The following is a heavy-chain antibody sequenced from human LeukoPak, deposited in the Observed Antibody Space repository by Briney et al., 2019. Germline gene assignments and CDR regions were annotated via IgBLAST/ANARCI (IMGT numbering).Heavy chain of an antibody. V-gene: IGHV4-59*01. CDR2: VYYSGGGT. Sequence: SETLSLTCTVSRGSITDNYWSWIRQPPGKGPEWIGYVYYSGGGTNYNPSLKSRVTISVDTSKNQFSLKLSSVTAADTAVYYCARGGGVTTLTNWFDPWGQGTLVTVSS. CDR3: ARGGGVTTLTNWFDP. D-gene: IGHD4-17*01. J-gene: IGHJ5*02. CDR1: RGSITDNY.